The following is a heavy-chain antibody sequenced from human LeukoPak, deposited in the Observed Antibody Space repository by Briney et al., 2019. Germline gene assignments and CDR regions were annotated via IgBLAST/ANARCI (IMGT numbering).Heavy chain of an antibody. V-gene: IGHV3-48*03. D-gene: IGHD5-18*01. CDR3: ARDAGYGYDRFDY. J-gene: IGHJ4*02. Sequence: GSLRLSCAASGLTFRSSEMNWVRQAPGKGLEWVSYISDGGKTKYYADSVKVRFTISRDNAKNSMYLQMNRLSAEDTAVYYCARDAGYGYDRFDYWGQGTQVTVSS. CDR2: ISDGGKTK. CDR1: GLTFRSSE.